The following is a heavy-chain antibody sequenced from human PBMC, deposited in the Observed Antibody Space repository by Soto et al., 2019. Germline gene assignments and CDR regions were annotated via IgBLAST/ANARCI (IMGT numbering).Heavy chain of an antibody. D-gene: IGHD6-19*01. Sequence: QVQLQQWGAGLLKPSETLSLTCAVYGGSFSGYYWSWIRQPPGKGLEWIGEINHSGSTNYNPSLKSWVTISVDTSKNQFSLMLSSVTAADTAGYYCARGSSGWWNWGQGTLVTVSS. CDR1: GGSFSGYY. V-gene: IGHV4-34*01. CDR3: ARGSSGWWN. J-gene: IGHJ4*02. CDR2: INHSGST.